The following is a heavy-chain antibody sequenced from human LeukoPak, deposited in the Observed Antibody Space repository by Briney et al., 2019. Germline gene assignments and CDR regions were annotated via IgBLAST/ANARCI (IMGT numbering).Heavy chain of an antibody. Sequence: PGGSLRLSCAASGFTFSSYSMNWVRQAPGKGLEWVSSISSSSSYIYYADSVKGRFIISRDNAKNSLYLQMNSLRAEDTAVYYCARDLIRAGWFDPWGQGTLVTVSS. CDR2: ISSSSSYI. J-gene: IGHJ5*02. CDR1: GFTFSSYS. CDR3: ARDLIRAGWFDP. V-gene: IGHV3-21*04.